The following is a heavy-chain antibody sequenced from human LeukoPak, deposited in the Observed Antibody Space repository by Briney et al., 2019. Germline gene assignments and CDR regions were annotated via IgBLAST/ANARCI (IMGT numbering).Heavy chain of an antibody. CDR1: GGSISSSSYY. D-gene: IGHD3-10*01. J-gene: IGHJ3*02. V-gene: IGHV4-39*07. CDR3: ARGSGSTASNDAFDI. Sequence: PSETLSLTCTVSGGSISSSSYYWGWIRQPPGKGLEWIGSIYYSGSTYYNPSLKSRVTISVARTKNQFSLKLSSVTAADTAVYYCARGSGSTASNDAFDIWGQGTMVTVSS. CDR2: IYYSGST.